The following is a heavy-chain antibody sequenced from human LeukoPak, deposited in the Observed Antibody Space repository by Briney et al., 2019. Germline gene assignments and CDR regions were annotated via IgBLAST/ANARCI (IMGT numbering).Heavy chain of an antibody. CDR3: ARDQVGDGYNLYYFDY. J-gene: IGHJ4*02. CDR1: GGPISSGGYY. V-gene: IGHV4-31*03. CDR2: IYYSGST. Sequence: SETLSLTCTVSGGPISSGGYYWSWIRQHPGKGLEWIGYIYYSGSTYYNPSLKSRVTISVDTSKNQFSLKLSSVTAADTAVYYCARDQVGDGYNLYYFDYWGQGTLVTVSS. D-gene: IGHD5-24*01.